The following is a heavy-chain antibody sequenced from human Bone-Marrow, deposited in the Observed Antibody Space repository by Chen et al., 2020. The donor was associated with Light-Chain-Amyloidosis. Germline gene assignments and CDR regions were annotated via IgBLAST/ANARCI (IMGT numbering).Heavy chain of an antibody. V-gene: IGHV4-34*01. CDR2: INHSGST. CDR1: GGSFSGYY. Sequence: QVQLQQWGAGLLKPSETLSLTCAVYGGSFSGYYWSWIRQPPGKGLEWIGEINHSGSTNYNPSLKSRVTISVDTSKNQFSLKLSSVTAADTAVYYCARGPGPAAIRGGYYYYGMDVWGQGTTVTVSS. J-gene: IGHJ6*02. CDR3: ARGPGPAAIRGGYYYYGMDV. D-gene: IGHD2-2*02.